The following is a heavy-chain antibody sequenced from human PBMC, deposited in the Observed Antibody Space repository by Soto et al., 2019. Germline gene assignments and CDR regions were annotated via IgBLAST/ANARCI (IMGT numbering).Heavy chain of an antibody. Sequence: QVQLVQSGAEVKKPGSSVKVSCKASGGTFRSYAIRWVRQAPGQGLEGMGGIIPIFGTANYAQKLQGRVTITADESTSTAYMELSSLRSEDTAVYYCARDSEAVAGQYWGQGTLVTVSS. CDR2: IIPIFGTA. CDR1: GGTFRSYA. J-gene: IGHJ4*02. CDR3: ARDSEAVAGQY. V-gene: IGHV1-69*13. D-gene: IGHD6-19*01.